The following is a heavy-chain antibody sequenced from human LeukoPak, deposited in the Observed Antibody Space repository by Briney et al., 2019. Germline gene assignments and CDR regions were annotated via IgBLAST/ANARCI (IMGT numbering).Heavy chain of an antibody. J-gene: IGHJ4*02. CDR3: ATPAEYYYDSSGYYRFDY. CDR2: ISSSSTI. Sequence: PRGSLRLSCAASGFTFSSYSMNWVRQAPGKGLEWVSYISSSSTIYYADSVKGRFTISRDNAKNLLYLQMNSLRDEDTAVYYCATPAEYYYDSSGYYRFDYWGQGTLVTVSS. V-gene: IGHV3-48*02. CDR1: GFTFSSYS. D-gene: IGHD3-22*01.